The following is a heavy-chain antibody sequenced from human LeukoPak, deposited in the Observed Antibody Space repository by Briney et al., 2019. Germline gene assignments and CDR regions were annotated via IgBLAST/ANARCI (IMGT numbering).Heavy chain of an antibody. J-gene: IGHJ4*02. CDR1: GYTFTSYD. CDR3: ARGGGGIAVAGRDFDY. V-gene: IGHV1-8*01. D-gene: IGHD6-19*01. Sequence: ASVKVSCKASGYTFTSYDINWVRQATGQGREWMGWMNPNSGNTGYAQNFQGRVTMTRNTSTSTAYMELSSLRSEDTAVYYCARGGGGIAVAGRDFDYWGQGTLVTVSS. CDR2: MNPNSGNT.